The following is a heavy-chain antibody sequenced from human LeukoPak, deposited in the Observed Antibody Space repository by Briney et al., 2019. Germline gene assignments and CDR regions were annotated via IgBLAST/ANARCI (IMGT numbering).Heavy chain of an antibody. J-gene: IGHJ4*02. Sequence: SETLSLTCTVSGGSISSSSYYWGWIRQPPGKGLEWIGSIYYSGSTYYNPSLNSRVTISVDTSKNQFSLKLSSVTAADTAVYYCARTTYYYDSSGYSWGQGTLVTVSS. CDR3: ARTTYYYDSSGYS. CDR2: IYYSGST. D-gene: IGHD3-22*01. CDR1: GGSISSSSYY. V-gene: IGHV4-39*01.